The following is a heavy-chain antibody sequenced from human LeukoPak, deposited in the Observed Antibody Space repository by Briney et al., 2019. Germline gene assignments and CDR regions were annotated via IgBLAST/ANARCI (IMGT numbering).Heavy chain of an antibody. CDR1: GGSISSGGYY. CDR2: IYYSGST. J-gene: IGHJ4*02. CDR3: ARGRYYGSGSYSTDQYYFDY. D-gene: IGHD3-10*01. Sequence: PSETLSLTCTVSGGSISSGGYYWSWIRQHPGKGLEWIGYIYYSGSTYYNPSLKSRVTISVDTSKNQFSLKLSSVTAADTAVYYCARGRYYGSGSYSTDQYYFDYWGQGTLVTVSS. V-gene: IGHV4-31*03.